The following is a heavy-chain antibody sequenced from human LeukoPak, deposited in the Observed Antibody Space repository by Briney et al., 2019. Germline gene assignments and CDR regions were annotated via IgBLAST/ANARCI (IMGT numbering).Heavy chain of an antibody. CDR3: ARAGFTFSDYFGSFFDY. D-gene: IGHD3-10*01. J-gene: IGHJ4*02. V-gene: IGHV3-23*01. Sequence: GGSLRLSCSASGFTFTTYGMNWVRQAPGKGLEWVSGIGGSGTRTYYADSVKGRFTISRDNSKNTLYLQMNSLRAEDTAVYYCARAGFTFSDYFGSFFDYWGQGTLVTVSS. CDR2: IGGSGTRT. CDR1: GFTFTTYG.